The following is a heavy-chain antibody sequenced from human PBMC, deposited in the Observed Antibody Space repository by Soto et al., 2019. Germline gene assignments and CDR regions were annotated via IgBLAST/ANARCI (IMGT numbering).Heavy chain of an antibody. J-gene: IGHJ4*02. D-gene: IGHD3-22*01. CDR1: GGSVSSGDYD. Sequence: QVQLQESGPGLVKPSQTLSLTCTVSGGSVSSGDYDWSWIRQSPGQGLEWIGHIFNIETTYHNPPLKSLVTITVDTFKNQFSLKLSSVTAADTAVYYCASSVYNYDTTGYRGLDYWGQGTLITVSA. CDR2: IFNIETT. V-gene: IGHV4-30-4*01. CDR3: ASSVYNYDTTGYRGLDY.